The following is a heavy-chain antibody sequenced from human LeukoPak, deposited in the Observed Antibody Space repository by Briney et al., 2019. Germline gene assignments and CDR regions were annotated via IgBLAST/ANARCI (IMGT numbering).Heavy chain of an antibody. CDR1: GFTFSSYG. CDR3: AKELAAAGTASFDY. D-gene: IGHD6-13*01. V-gene: IGHV3-30*18. Sequence: GGSLRLSCAAPGFTFSSYGMHWVRQAPGKGLEWVAVISYDGSNKYYADSVKGRFTISRDNSKNTLYLQMNSLRAEDTAVYYCAKELAAAGTASFDYWGQGTLVTVSS. CDR2: ISYDGSNK. J-gene: IGHJ4*02.